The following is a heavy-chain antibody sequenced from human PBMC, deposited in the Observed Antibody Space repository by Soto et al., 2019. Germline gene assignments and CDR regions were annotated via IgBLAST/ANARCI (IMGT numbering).Heavy chain of an antibody. V-gene: IGHV4-39*01. Sequence: SETLSLTCTVSGSSISSSSYYWGWIRQPPGKGLEWIGSIYYSGSTYYNPSLKSRVTISVDTSKNQFSLKLSSVTAADTAVYYCARHPFYYYDSSVDYWGQGTLVTVSS. CDR3: ARHPFYYYDSSVDY. CDR1: GSSISSSSYY. CDR2: IYYSGST. D-gene: IGHD3-22*01. J-gene: IGHJ4*02.